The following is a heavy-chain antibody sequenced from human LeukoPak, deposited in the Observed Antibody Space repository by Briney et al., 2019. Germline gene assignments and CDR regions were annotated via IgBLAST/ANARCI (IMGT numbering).Heavy chain of an antibody. J-gene: IGHJ3*02. CDR3: ARDLYYDSSGYYETGAFDI. V-gene: IGHV1-46*01. Sequence: ASVKVSCKASGYTFTSYYMHWVRQAPGQGLEWMGIINPSGGSTSYAQKFQGRVTMTRDTSTSTVYMELSSLRSEDTAVYYCARDLYYDSSGYYETGAFDIWGQGTTVTV. CDR1: GYTFTSYY. CDR2: INPSGGST. D-gene: IGHD3-22*01.